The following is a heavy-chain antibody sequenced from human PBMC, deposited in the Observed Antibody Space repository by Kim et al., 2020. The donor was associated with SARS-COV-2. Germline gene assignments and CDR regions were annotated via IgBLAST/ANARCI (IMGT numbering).Heavy chain of an antibody. CDR1: GFTFSSYD. CDR3: ARSLRHTAYDYYYYGMDV. CDR2: IGTAGDT. D-gene: IGHD3-16*01. V-gene: IGHV3-13*01. J-gene: IGHJ6*02. Sequence: GGSLRLSCAASGFTFSSYDMHWVRQATGKGLEWVSAIGTAGDTYYPGSVKGRFTISRENAKNSLYLQMNSLRAGDTAVYYCARSLRHTAYDYYYYGMDVWGQGTTVTVSS.